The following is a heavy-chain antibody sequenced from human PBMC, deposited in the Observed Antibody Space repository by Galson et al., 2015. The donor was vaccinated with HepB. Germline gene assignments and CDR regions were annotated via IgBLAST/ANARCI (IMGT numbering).Heavy chain of an antibody. D-gene: IGHD1-14*01. J-gene: IGHJ6*03. CDR3: ARGAEDDYSSMDV. V-gene: IGHV1-2*04. Sequence: SVKVSCKASGYTFTGYYMHWVRQAPGQGLEWMGWINPNSGGTTYAQKFQGWVTMTRDTSLSTAYMELSRLRSDDPAVSYYARGAEDDYSSMDVWGKGTTITVSS. CDR1: GYTFTGYY. CDR2: INPNSGGT.